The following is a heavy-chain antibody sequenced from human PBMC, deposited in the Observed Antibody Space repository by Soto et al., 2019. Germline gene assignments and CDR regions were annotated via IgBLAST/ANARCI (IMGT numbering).Heavy chain of an antibody. V-gene: IGHV5-51*01. CDR2: IYPGDSDT. J-gene: IGHJ3*02. Sequence: GESLKISCKGSGYSFTLYWIGWVRQMPGKGLEWMGIIYPGDSDTRYSPSFQGQVHISASKSISTAYLQWSSLKASDTAMYYCARHSRITMVRGDNDAFDIWGQGTMVTVSS. CDR1: GYSFTLYW. D-gene: IGHD3-10*01. CDR3: ARHSRITMVRGDNDAFDI.